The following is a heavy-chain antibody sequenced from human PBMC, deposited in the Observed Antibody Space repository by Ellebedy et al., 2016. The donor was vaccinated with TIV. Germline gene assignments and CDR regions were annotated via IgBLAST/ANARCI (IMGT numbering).Heavy chain of an antibody. V-gene: IGHV3-30*02. J-gene: IGHJ4*02. CDR1: GFTFSSND. CDR2: IQYDGSNK. CDR3: AKAYGYSGYDY. D-gene: IGHD5-12*01. Sequence: PGGSLRLSCAASGFTFSSNDMHWVRQAPGKGLEWVAFIQYDGSNKYYADSVRGRFTISRDDSKNTLYLQMSSLRAEDTSIYYCAKAYGYSGYDYWGQGTLVTVSS.